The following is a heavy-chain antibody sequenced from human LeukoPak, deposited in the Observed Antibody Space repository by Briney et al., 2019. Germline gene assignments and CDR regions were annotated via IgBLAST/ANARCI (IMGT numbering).Heavy chain of an antibody. CDR2: IKEDGGEK. D-gene: IGHD2-15*01. Sequence: GGSLRLSCAASGSTFSNYWMTWVRQAPGKGLEWVAHIKEDGGEKHYVDPVKGRFTISRDNAKNSLYLQMNSLRAEDTAMYYCVRDRGYCSGGTCYALWDYWGQGTLVTVSS. CDR3: VRDRGYCSGGTCYALWDY. CDR1: GSTFSNYW. V-gene: IGHV3-7*01. J-gene: IGHJ4*02.